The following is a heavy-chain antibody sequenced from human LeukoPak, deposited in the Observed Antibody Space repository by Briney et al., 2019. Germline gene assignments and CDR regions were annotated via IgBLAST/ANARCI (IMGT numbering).Heavy chain of an antibody. J-gene: IGHJ4*02. V-gene: IGHV3-74*01. CDR1: GFIFSDHW. D-gene: IGHD3-16*01. CDR3: ARGGRYAYFLDY. CDR2: SKSDGSSA. Sequence: GRTLRLFCAASGFIFSDHWLHWVRQPPGKGLVWVSRSKSDGSSASYADSVKGRFTISRDNAKNTVYVHMNSLRDEDTAVYYCARGGRYAYFLDYWGQGTLVTVSS.